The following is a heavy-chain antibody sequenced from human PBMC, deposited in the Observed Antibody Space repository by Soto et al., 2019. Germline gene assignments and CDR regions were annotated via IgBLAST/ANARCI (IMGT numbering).Heavy chain of an antibody. CDR3: ARGESIAARRTNWFDP. V-gene: IGHV4-31*03. CDR2: IYYSGST. J-gene: IGHJ5*02. D-gene: IGHD6-6*01. CDR1: GGSISSGGYY. Sequence: QVQLQESGPGLVKPSQTLSLTCTVSGGSISSGGYYWSWIRQHPGKGLEWIGYIYYSGSTYYNPYLKSRVTISVDTSKNQFSLKLSSVTAADTAVYYCARGESIAARRTNWFDPWGQGTLVTVSS.